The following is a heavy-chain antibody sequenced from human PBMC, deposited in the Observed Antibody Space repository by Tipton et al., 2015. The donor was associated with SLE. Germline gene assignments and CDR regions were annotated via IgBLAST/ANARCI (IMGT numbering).Heavy chain of an antibody. V-gene: IGHV4-4*02. CDR3: ARGGRPDSSCYFPFDY. CDR1: GGSISSSNW. CDR2: IYHSGST. Sequence: TLSLTCAVSGGSISSSNWWSWVRQPPGKGLEWIGEIYHSGSTNYNPSLKSRVTISVDKSKNQFSLKLSSVTAADTAVYYCARGGRPDSSCYFPFDYWGQGTLVTVSS. J-gene: IGHJ4*02. D-gene: IGHD3-22*01.